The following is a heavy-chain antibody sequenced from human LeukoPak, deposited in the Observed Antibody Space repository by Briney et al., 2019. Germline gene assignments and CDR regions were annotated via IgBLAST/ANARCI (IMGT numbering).Heavy chain of an antibody. CDR2: VIYSGRT. J-gene: IGHJ5*02. CDR3: ATHRVVASAGWFDP. Sequence: SETLPLTCTVSGDSMSSYHWSWLRQPPGKELEWIGYVIYSGRTNYNPSLKSRVIISVDKSKNQFSLKVNSVTAADTAVYYCATHRVVASAGWFDPWGQGTLVTVSS. CDR1: GDSMSSYH. V-gene: IGHV4-59*08. D-gene: IGHD2-2*01.